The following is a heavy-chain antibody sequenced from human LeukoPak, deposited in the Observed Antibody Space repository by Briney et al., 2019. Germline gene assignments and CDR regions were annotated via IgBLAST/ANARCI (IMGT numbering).Heavy chain of an antibody. CDR2: ISGSGGST. CDR1: GFTFSSYS. CDR3: AKSIGIAAAGRGLDY. J-gene: IGHJ4*02. V-gene: IGHV3-23*01. D-gene: IGHD6-13*01. Sequence: GGSLRLSCAASGFTFSSYSMNWVRQAPGKGLEWVSAISGSGGSTYYADSVKGRFTISRDNSKNTLYLQMNSLRAEDTAVYYCAKSIGIAAAGRGLDYWGQGTLVTVSS.